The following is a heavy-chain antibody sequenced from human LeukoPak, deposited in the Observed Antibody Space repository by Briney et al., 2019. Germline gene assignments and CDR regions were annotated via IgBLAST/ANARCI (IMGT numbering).Heavy chain of an antibody. CDR3: ARVASINSWDYGDYVGRRYFDL. CDR1: GFTFDDYA. Sequence: GGSLRLSCAASGFTFDDYAMNWVRQAPGKGLEWVSGISWNSGRIGYADSVKGRFTISRDNAKNSLYLQMNSLRAEDTAVYYCARVASINSWDYGDYVGRRYFDLRGRGTLVTVSS. V-gene: IGHV3-9*01. D-gene: IGHD4-17*01. J-gene: IGHJ2*01. CDR2: ISWNSGRI.